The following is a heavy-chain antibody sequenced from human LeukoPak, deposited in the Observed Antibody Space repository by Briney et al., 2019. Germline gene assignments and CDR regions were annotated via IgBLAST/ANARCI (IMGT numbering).Heavy chain of an antibody. CDR1: AFTFSSYG. CDR3: AKQISRGDYVSSFDY. CDR2: IWYDGSNK. Sequence: GGSLRLSCAASAFTFSSYGMHWVRQAPGKGLEWVAVIWYDGSNKYYADSVKGRFTISRDNSKNTLYLQMNSLRAEDTAVYYCAKQISRGDYVSSFDYCGQGTLVTVSS. J-gene: IGHJ4*02. V-gene: IGHV3-33*06. D-gene: IGHD4-17*01.